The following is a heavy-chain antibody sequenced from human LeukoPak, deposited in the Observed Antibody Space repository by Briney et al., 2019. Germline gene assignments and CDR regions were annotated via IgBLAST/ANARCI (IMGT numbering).Heavy chain of an antibody. CDR1: GFTFSHYW. Sequence: PGGSLRLSCAASGFTFSHYWMSWVRRTPGKGLEWVANINGDGSEKNYVDSVKGRFTMSRDNARNSMYLQMNSLRAEDTAVYYCAREFGAPLRITMVRGVIINGLPLDYWGQGTLVTVPS. V-gene: IGHV3-7*01. D-gene: IGHD3-10*01. CDR3: AREFGAPLRITMVRGVIINGLPLDY. CDR2: INGDGSEK. J-gene: IGHJ4*02.